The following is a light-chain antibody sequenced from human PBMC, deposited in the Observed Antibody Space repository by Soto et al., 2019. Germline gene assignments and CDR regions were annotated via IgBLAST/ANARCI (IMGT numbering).Light chain of an antibody. Sequence: DIQMTQSPSTLSASVGDIVTITCRASQSISSRLAWYQQKPGKAPKLLIYKASSLESGFPSRFSVSGSGTEFTLAISSLQPDDFATYYCQQDNSYRTTVGQGTQLESK. CDR2: KAS. J-gene: IGKJ2*01. CDR1: QSISSR. V-gene: IGKV1-5*03. CDR3: QQDNSYRTT.